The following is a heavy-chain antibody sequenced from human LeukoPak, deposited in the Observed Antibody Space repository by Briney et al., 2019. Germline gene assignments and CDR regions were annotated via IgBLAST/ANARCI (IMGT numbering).Heavy chain of an antibody. Sequence: GGSLRLSCAASGFTLSNHPMYWVRQAPGKGLEWVSSLSDTGDSTHYADSVKGRFTISRDSARTALYLQMNSLRAEDTAVYYCAKGDCSSGSCYFDYWGQGSQVTVSS. CDR1: GFTLSNHP. D-gene: IGHD2-15*01. CDR3: AKGDCSSGSCYFDY. CDR2: LSDTGDST. J-gene: IGHJ4*02. V-gene: IGHV3-23*01.